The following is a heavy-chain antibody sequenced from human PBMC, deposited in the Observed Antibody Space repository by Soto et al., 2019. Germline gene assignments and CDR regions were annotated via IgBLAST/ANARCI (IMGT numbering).Heavy chain of an antibody. Sequence: EVQLVESGGGLVQPGGSLKLSCAASGFTFSDSAMHWVRQASGKGLEWVGRIRSKANTYATAYAASVKGRYTISRDDSKNTAYLHMTSQKPEDTAVYYCYRQVEGVKSPVDYWGQGTLVTVSS. CDR1: GFTFSDSA. J-gene: IGHJ4*02. V-gene: IGHV3-73*02. CDR3: YRQVEGVKSPVDY. CDR2: IRSKANTYAT.